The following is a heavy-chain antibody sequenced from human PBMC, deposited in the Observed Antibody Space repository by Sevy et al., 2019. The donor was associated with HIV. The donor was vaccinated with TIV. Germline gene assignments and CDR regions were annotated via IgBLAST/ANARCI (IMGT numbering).Heavy chain of an antibody. V-gene: IGHV3-30-3*01. Sequence: GGSLRLSCAASGFTFSSYAMHWVRQAPGKGLEWVAVISYDGSNKYYADSVKGRFTISRDNSKNTLYLQMNSLRAEDTAVYYCAREDSRQYDYWGQGTLVTVSS. CDR1: GFTFSSYA. D-gene: IGHD2-21*01. CDR2: ISYDGSNK. CDR3: AREDSRQYDY. J-gene: IGHJ4*02.